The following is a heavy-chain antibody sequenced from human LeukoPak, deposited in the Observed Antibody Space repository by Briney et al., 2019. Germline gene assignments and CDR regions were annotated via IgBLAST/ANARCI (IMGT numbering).Heavy chain of an antibody. Sequence: GGSLRLSCAASGFTFDDYAMHWVRQAPGKGLEWASGISWNSGSIGYADSVKGRFTISRDNAKNSLYLQMNSLRAEDTALYYCAKDIRRCSGGSCYSGLGYYYYYGMDVWGQGTTVTVSS. D-gene: IGHD2-15*01. CDR1: GFTFDDYA. V-gene: IGHV3-9*01. CDR3: AKDIRRCSGGSCYSGLGYYYYYGMDV. CDR2: ISWNSGSI. J-gene: IGHJ6*02.